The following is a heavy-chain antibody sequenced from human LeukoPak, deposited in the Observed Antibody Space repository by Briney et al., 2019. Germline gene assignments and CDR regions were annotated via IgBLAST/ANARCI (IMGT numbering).Heavy chain of an antibody. D-gene: IGHD3-22*01. CDR3: ARAHYYDSSGLDF. CDR1: GFIFSSYW. Sequence: EGSLRLSCAASGFIFSSYWMHWVRHAPGKGLAWVSRINTDGSSTSYADSVKGRFTISRDNAKNSLYLQMNSLRAEDTAVYYCARAHYYDSSGLDFWGQGTLVTVSS. CDR2: INTDGSST. J-gene: IGHJ4*02. V-gene: IGHV3-74*01.